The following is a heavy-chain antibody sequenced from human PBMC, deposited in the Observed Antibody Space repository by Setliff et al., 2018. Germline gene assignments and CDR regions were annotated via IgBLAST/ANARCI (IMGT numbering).Heavy chain of an antibody. CDR3: ARGSYYDSSGYSPDFFDY. V-gene: IGHV4-61*09. D-gene: IGHD3-22*01. J-gene: IGHJ4*02. Sequence: SETLSLTCSVSGASITSGGFYWTWIRQPAGKGLEWIGYVYTSGSTNYNPSLKSRVTISLDTSKNQFSLKLSSVTAADTAVYYCARGSYYDSSGYSPDFFDYWGQGTLVTVSS. CDR2: VYTSGST. CDR1: GASITSGGFY.